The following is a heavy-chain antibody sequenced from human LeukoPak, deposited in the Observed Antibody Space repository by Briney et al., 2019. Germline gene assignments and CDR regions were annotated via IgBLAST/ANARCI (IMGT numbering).Heavy chain of an antibody. V-gene: IGHV3-23*01. CDR1: GFTFSSYA. D-gene: IGHD2-2*01. Sequence: GGSLRLSCAASGFTFSSYAMSWVRQAPGKGLEWVSAISGSGGSTYYADSEKGRFTISRDNSKNTLYLQMNSLRAEDTAVYYCAKVFRDIVVVPAAIFDYYYYGMDVWGKGTTVTVSS. CDR2: ISGSGGST. CDR3: AKVFRDIVVVPAAIFDYYYYGMDV. J-gene: IGHJ6*04.